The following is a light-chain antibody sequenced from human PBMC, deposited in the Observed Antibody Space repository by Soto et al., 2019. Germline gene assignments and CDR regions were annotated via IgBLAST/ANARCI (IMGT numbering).Light chain of an antibody. V-gene: IGKV3-15*01. Sequence: IVMTQSPATLSVSPGDTVTLSCSASQGIGITLAWYQQKPGQTPRLLIYGASTRATGIPARFSGSGSGTEFTLTINSLQSEDSAVYYCQRYNDWPLTFGGGTKVDI. J-gene: IGKJ4*01. CDR3: QRYNDWPLT. CDR2: GAS. CDR1: QGIGIT.